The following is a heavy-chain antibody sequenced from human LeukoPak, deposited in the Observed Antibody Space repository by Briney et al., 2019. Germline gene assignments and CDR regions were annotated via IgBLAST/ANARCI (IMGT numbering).Heavy chain of an antibody. CDR3: ATSHSSHYDILTGYYLYNWFDP. Sequence: GASVKVSCKASGYTFTGYYMHWVRQAPGQGLEWMGWINPNSGGTNYAQKFQGRVTMTEDTSTDTAYMELSSLRSEDTAVYYCATSHSSHYDILTGYYLYNWFDPWGQGTLVTVSS. J-gene: IGHJ5*02. V-gene: IGHV1-2*02. CDR1: GYTFTGYY. CDR2: INPNSGGT. D-gene: IGHD3-9*01.